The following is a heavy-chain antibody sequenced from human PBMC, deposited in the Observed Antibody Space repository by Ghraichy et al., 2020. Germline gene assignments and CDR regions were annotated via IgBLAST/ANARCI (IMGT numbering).Heavy chain of an antibody. J-gene: IGHJ6*02. CDR3: ARGEYCSGGSCYNANYYYGMDV. CDR1: GFTFSSYA. V-gene: IGHV3-64*01. D-gene: IGHD2-15*01. Sequence: GGSLRLSCAASGFTFSSYAMHWVRQAPGKGLEYVSAISSNGGSTYYANSVKGRFTISRDNSKNTLYLQMGSLRAEDMAVYYCARGEYCSGGSCYNANYYYGMDVWGQGTTVTVSS. CDR2: ISSNGGST.